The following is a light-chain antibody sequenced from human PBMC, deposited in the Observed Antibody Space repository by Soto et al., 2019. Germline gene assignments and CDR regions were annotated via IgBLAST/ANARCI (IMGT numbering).Light chain of an antibody. Sequence: DIQLTQSPSALSASVGDRVTLTCRASQPISTWLAWYQQKPGKAPNLLIYQASTFETGVPSRFSGSGSGTEFTLTISSLQPDDFATYYCQQYNNNSPFTFGPGTKVDIK. CDR2: QAS. J-gene: IGKJ3*01. CDR1: QPISTW. V-gene: IGKV1-5*03. CDR3: QQYNNNSPFT.